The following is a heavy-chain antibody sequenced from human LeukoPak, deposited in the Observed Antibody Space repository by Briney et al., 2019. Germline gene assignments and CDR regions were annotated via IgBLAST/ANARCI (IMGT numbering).Heavy chain of an antibody. D-gene: IGHD3-9*01. V-gene: IGHV3-23*01. CDR2: ISGSGGST. CDR3: AKGLGDYDISRYFDY. J-gene: IGHJ4*02. CDR1: GFTFSSYA. Sequence: PGGSLRLSCAASGFTFSSYAMSWVRQAPGKGLEWVSAISGSGGSTYYADPVKGRFTISRDNSKNTLYLQMNSLRAEDTAVYYCAKGLGDYDISRYFDYWSQGTLVTVSS.